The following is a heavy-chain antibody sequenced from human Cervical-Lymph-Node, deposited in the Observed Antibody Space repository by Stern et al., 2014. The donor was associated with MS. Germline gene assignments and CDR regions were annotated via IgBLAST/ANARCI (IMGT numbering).Heavy chain of an antibody. CDR2: INMKGNSM. V-gene: IGHV3-74*02. Sequence: EVPLVESGGGLVQPGGSLSLSCAASGFTFNNFWMHWVRQTPGKGLAWVSRINMKGNSMGTAGSGSGRFTMSRDNAKNTLYLQMNSLKVEDTAVYYCARGAMTQDYYSGLDVWGQGTMVTVSS. J-gene: IGHJ6*02. CDR1: GFTFNNFW. CDR3: ARGAMTQDYYSGLDV.